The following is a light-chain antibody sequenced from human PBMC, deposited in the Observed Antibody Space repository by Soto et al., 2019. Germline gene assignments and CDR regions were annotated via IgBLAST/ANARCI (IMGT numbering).Light chain of an antibody. J-gene: IGKJ1*01. V-gene: IGKV3-11*01. CDR1: RSVGNN. CDR3: QQRSSWMWA. CDR2: AAS. Sequence: EIVLTQSPATLSLSPGERATLSCRASRSVGNNLAWYQKKPGQAPGLLIYAASTRATGIPARFSGSGSGTDFTLTISSLEPEDFAIYYCQQRSSWMWAFGQGTRVEVK.